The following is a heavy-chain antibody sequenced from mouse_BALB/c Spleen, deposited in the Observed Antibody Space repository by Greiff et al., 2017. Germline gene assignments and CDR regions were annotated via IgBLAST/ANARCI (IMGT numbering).Heavy chain of an antibody. D-gene: IGHD1-1*01. Sequence: QVQLQQPGAELVKPGTSVKLSCKASGYNFTSYWINWVKLRPGQGLEWIGDIYPGGGSTNYNEKFKSKATLTVDTSSSTAYMQLSSLASEDSALYYCAREDGSSYWFAYWGQGTLVTVSA. J-gene: IGHJ3*01. CDR1: GYNFTSYW. V-gene: IGHV1-55*01. CDR3: AREDGSSYWFAY. CDR2: IYPGGGST.